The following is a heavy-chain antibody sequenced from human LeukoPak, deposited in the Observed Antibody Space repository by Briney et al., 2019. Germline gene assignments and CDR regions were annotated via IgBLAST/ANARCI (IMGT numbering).Heavy chain of an antibody. Sequence: GESLKISCKGSGYSFTSYWIGWVRQMPGKGLEWMGIIYPGDSDTTYSPSFQGQVTISADKSISTAYVQWSSLTASDTAIYYCARCGGGDYGWFDPWGQGTLVTVSS. CDR2: IYPGDSDT. CDR3: ARCGGGDYGWFDP. D-gene: IGHD2-21*02. CDR1: GYSFTSYW. J-gene: IGHJ5*02. V-gene: IGHV5-51*01.